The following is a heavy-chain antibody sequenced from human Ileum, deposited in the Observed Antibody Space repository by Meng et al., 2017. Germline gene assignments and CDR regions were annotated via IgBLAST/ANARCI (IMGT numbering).Heavy chain of an antibody. D-gene: IGHD6-13*01. J-gene: IGHJ5*02. CDR3: ARMVGAAAGQNWFDP. CDR2: IKQDGSEI. CDR1: GFTFSGYW. Sequence: GGSLRLSCAASGFTFSGYWMSWVRQAPGKGLEWVGNIKQDGSEIYYVDSVKGRFTISRDNAKNSLYLQMNSLRAEDTALYYCARMVGAAAGQNWFDPWGHGTQVTVSS. V-gene: IGHV3-7*03.